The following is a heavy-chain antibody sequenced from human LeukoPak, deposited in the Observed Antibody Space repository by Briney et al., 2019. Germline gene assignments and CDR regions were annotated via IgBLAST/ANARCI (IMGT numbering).Heavy chain of an antibody. V-gene: IGHV3-53*01. CDR3: ARGVDYPSRPLDY. Sequence: GGSLRLSCAASGFTVSSKYMSWVRQAPGKGLEWVSVIYSGGSIYYADSVKGRFTISRDNSKNTLYLQMNSLRVEDTAVYYRARGVDYPSRPLDYWGQGTLVTVSS. D-gene: IGHD3/OR15-3a*01. J-gene: IGHJ4*02. CDR1: GFTVSSKY. CDR2: IYSGGSI.